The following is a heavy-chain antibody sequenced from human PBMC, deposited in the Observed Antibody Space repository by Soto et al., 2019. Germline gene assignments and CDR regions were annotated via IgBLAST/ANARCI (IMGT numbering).Heavy chain of an antibody. V-gene: IGHV3-30*18. CDR3: AKEFGWELQLSHPYYNSGMDV. CDR1: GFTFRSYG. CDR2: MSFDGSNK. Sequence: QVQLVESGGGVVQPGRSLRLSCAASGFTFRSYGMHWVRQAPGKGLAWVALMSFDGSNKYYADSVRGRFTISSDNSKSTLYLQMDILRPEDTAVYYCAKEFGWELQLSHPYYNSGMDVCGQGTKVTVSS. D-gene: IGHD1-1*01. J-gene: IGHJ6*02.